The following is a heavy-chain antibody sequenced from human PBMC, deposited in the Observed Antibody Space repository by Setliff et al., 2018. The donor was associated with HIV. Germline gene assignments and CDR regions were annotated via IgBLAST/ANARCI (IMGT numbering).Heavy chain of an antibody. CDR1: GDTFSNYA. D-gene: IGHD2-8*01. CDR3: ASGSGYCNKGDCYIGVHRTPDKYYFDS. J-gene: IGHJ4*02. Sequence: ASVKVSCKASGDTFSNYAITWVRQAPGQGLEWMGGINPLFGTTNYAHNFQGRLTITTDQIMSTDYMEWTSLRSEDTAVYSCASGSGYCNKGDCYIGVHRTPDKYYFDSWGQGTLVTVSS. CDR2: INPLFGTT. V-gene: IGHV1-69*05.